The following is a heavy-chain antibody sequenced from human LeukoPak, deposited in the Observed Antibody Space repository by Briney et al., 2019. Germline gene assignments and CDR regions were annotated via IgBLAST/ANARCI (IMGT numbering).Heavy chain of an antibody. CDR1: GFTFSSYA. CDR3: ARSSSSITMVRGENWFDP. J-gene: IGHJ5*02. D-gene: IGHD3-10*01. CDR2: ISYDGSNK. V-gene: IGHV3-30*04. Sequence: ARSLRLSCAPAGFTFSSYAMHWVRQAPGKGLEWVAVISYDGSNKYYADSVKGRFTISRDNSKNTLYLQMNSLRAEDTAVYYCARSSSSITMVRGENWFDPWGQGTLVTVSS.